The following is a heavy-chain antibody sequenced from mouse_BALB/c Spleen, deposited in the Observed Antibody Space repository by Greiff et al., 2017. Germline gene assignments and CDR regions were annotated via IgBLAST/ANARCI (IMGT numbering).Heavy chain of an antibody. J-gene: IGHJ4*01. Sequence: VQVVESGPGLVAPSQSLSITCTVSGFSLTSYGVHWVRQPPGKGLEWLGVIWSGGSTDYNAAFISRLSISKDNSKSQVFFKMNSLQANDTAIYYCAYGNFYAMDYWGQGTSVTVSS. CDR1: GFSLTSYG. CDR3: AYGNFYAMDY. CDR2: IWSGGST. D-gene: IGHD2-10*02. V-gene: IGHV2-2*02.